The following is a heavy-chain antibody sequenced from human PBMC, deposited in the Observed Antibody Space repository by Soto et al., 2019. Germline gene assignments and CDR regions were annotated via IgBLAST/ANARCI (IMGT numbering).Heavy chain of an antibody. CDR2: INPSGGST. J-gene: IGHJ6*02. CDR1: GYTFTSYY. CDR3: ARGDIVAIFGMDV. V-gene: IGHV1-46*01. Sequence: QVQLVQSGAEVKKPGASVKVSCKASGYTFTSYYMHWVRQAPGQGLEWMGIINPSGGSTTYAQKFQGSVTMTRDTFTSTVYMELSSLRSEDTAVYYCARGDIVAIFGMDVWGQGTTVTVSS. D-gene: IGHD5-12*01.